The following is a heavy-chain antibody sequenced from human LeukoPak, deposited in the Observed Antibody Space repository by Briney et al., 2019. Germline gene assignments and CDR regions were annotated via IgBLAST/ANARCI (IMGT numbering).Heavy chain of an antibody. CDR1: GFTFSSYE. J-gene: IGHJ1*01. Sequence: GGSLRLSCAASGFTFSSYEMNWVRQAPGKGLEWVAVISYDGSNKYYADSVKGRFTISRDNSKNTLYLQMNSLRAEDTAVYYCAKGSSSGWLNFQHWGQGTLVTVSS. D-gene: IGHD6-19*01. CDR2: ISYDGSNK. V-gene: IGHV3-30*18. CDR3: AKGSSSGWLNFQH.